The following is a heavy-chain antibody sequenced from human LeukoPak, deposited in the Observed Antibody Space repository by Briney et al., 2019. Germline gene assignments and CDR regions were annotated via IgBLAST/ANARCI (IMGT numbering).Heavy chain of an antibody. J-gene: IGHJ3*02. V-gene: IGHV3-23*01. CDR2: ISGCGGST. D-gene: IGHD3-22*01. Sequence: GGSLRLSCAACGFTFSRYAMSWVRQPPGKGRAWVSAISGCGGSTYYADSVKGRFTISRDNSKNTLYLQMNSLRAEDTAVYYCAKDRLYYYDSSGQNDAFDIWGQGTMVTVSS. CDR3: AKDRLYYYDSSGQNDAFDI. CDR1: GFTFSRYA.